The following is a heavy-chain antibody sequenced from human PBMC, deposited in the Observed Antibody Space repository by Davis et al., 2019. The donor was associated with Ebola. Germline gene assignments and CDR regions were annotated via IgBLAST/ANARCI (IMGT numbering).Heavy chain of an antibody. Sequence: GESLKISCAASGFTFSDYYMSWIRQAPGKGLEWVSYISSSGSTIYYADSVKGRFTISRDNAKNSLYLQMNSLRAEDTAVYYCARAVNYYYYGMDVWGKGTTVTVSS. CDR3: ARAVNYYYYGMDV. J-gene: IGHJ6*04. D-gene: IGHD4-17*01. V-gene: IGHV3-11*04. CDR2: ISSSGSTI. CDR1: GFTFSDYY.